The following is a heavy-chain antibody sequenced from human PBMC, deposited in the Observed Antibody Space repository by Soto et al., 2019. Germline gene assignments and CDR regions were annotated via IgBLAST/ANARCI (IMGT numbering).Heavy chain of an antibody. J-gene: IGHJ4*02. CDR3: AKPGNGYYYDSSGYSHHY. CDR1: GFTFSSYA. D-gene: IGHD3-22*01. CDR2: ISGSGGST. Sequence: GGSLRLSCAASGFTFSSYAMSWVRQAPGKGLEWVSAISGSGGSTCYADSVKGRFTISRDNSKNTLYLQMNSLRAEDTAVYYCAKPGNGYYYDSSGYSHHYWGQGTLVTVSS. V-gene: IGHV3-23*01.